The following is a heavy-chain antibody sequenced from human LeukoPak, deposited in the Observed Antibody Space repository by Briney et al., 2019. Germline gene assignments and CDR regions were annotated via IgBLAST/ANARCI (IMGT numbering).Heavy chain of an antibody. CDR3: ARDHLRLPYFDP. J-gene: IGHJ5*02. CDR1: GFTFSNAW. CDR2: IKSKTDGGTT. Sequence: GGSLRLSCAASGFTFSNAWMSWVRQAPGKGLEWVGRIKSKTDGGTTDYAAPVKGRFTISRDDSKNTLYLQMNSLKTEDTAVYYCARDHLRLPYFDPWGQGTLVTVSS. V-gene: IGHV3-15*01.